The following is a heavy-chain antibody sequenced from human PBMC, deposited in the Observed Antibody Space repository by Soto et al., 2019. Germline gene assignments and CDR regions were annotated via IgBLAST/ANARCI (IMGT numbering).Heavy chain of an antibody. CDR1: GYTFTGYY. CDR2: INPNSGGT. D-gene: IGHD2-15*01. Sequence: ASVKVSCKASGYTFTGYYMHWVRQAPGQGLEWMGWINPNSGGTNYAQKFQGRVTMTRDTSISTAYMELSRLRSDDTAVYYCARSRPCSGGSCYLSWFDYWGQGTLVPVSS. CDR3: ARSRPCSGGSCYLSWFDY. V-gene: IGHV1-2*02. J-gene: IGHJ4*02.